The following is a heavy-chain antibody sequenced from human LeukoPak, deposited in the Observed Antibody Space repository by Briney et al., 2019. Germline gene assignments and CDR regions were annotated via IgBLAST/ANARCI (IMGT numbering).Heavy chain of an antibody. Sequence: SVKVSCKASGYTFTSYGISWVRQAPGQGLEWMGRIIPILGIANYAQKFQGRVTITADKSTSTAYMELSSLRSEDTAVYYCARGGSYDSSGYYLAKRTFDPWGQGTLVTVSS. CDR1: GYTFTSYG. V-gene: IGHV1-69*04. CDR3: ARGGSYDSSGYYLAKRTFDP. J-gene: IGHJ5*02. CDR2: IIPILGIA. D-gene: IGHD3-22*01.